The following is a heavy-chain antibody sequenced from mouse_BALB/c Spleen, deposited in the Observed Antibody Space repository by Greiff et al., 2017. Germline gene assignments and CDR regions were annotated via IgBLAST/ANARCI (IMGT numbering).Heavy chain of an antibody. J-gene: IGHJ3*01. CDR2: ISSGSSTI. Sequence: DVKLVESGGGLVQPGGSRKLSCAASGFTFSSFGMHWVRQAPEKGLEWVAYISSGSSTIYYADTVKGRFTISRDNPKNTLFLQMTSLRSEDTAMYYCARNAPPRTAWFAYWGQGTLVTVSA. CDR3: ARNAPPRTAWFAY. CDR1: GFTFSSFG. D-gene: IGHD4-1*01. V-gene: IGHV5-17*02.